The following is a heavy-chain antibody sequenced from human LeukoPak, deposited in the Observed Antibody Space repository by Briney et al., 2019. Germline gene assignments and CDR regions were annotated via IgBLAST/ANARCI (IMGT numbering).Heavy chain of an antibody. CDR1: GGSISSYY. V-gene: IGHV4-59*12. CDR2: IYYSGST. D-gene: IGHD2-15*01. Sequence: PSQTLSLTCTVSGGSISSYYWSWIRQPPGKGLEWMGYIYYSGSTNYNPSLKSRVTISVDTSKNQFSLKLSSVTAADTAVYYCASPLGYCSDSRCPQSCFDPWGQGTLVTVSS. CDR3: ASPLGYCSDSRCPQSCFDP. J-gene: IGHJ5*02.